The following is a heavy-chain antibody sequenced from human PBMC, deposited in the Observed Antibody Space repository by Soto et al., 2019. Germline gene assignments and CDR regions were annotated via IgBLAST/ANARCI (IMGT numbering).Heavy chain of an antibody. CDR2: ISYDGSNK. V-gene: IGHV3-30-3*01. CDR3: AREEARALDY. CDR1: GFTFSSYA. D-gene: IGHD3-3*02. Sequence: PGGSLRLSCAASGFTFSSYAMHWVRQAPGKGLEWVAVISYDGSNKYYADSVKGRFTISRDNSKNTLYLQMNSLRAEDTTVYYCAREEARALDYWGQGTLVTVSS. J-gene: IGHJ4*02.